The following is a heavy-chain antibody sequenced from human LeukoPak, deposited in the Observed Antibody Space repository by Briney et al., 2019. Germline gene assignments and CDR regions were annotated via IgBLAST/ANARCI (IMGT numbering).Heavy chain of an antibody. V-gene: IGHV4-34*01. D-gene: IGHD5-18*01. Sequence: SETLSLTCAVYGGSFSGYYWSWIRQPPGKGLEWIGEINHSGSTNYNPSLKSRVTISVDTSKNQFSLKLSSVTAADTAVYYCARGRRDTATQTPKRLYYYYYMDVWGKGTTVTISS. CDR3: ARGRRDTATQTPKRLYYYYYMDV. CDR1: GGSFSGYY. J-gene: IGHJ6*03. CDR2: INHSGST.